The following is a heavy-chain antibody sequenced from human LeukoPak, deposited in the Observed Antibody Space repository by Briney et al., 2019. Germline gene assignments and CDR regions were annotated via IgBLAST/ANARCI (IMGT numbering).Heavy chain of an antibody. J-gene: IGHJ4*02. Sequence: SETLSLTCSVSGGLFSGYYWSWIRQSPVKGLEWIGEINHTGDTNYNPSLQSRVSTSIDTSKRQFSLRLISVTAADTAVYYCAREPHRVLVPGPPDFWGQGILVTVSS. V-gene: IGHV4-34*01. CDR3: AREPHRVLVPGPPDF. CDR2: INHTGDT. D-gene: IGHD1-14*01. CDR1: GGLFSGYY.